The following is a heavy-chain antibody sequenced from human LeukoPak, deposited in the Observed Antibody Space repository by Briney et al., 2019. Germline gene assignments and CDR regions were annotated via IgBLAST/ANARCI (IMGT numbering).Heavy chain of an antibody. V-gene: IGHV3-7*01. CDR3: GSGDSGGWAF. CDR2: IKPEGSAQ. J-gene: IGHJ4*02. Sequence: PGGSLRISCAASGFTFNNYWMTWVRQAPGKGLEWVANIKPEGSAQYYADSVRGRFTISRDNAKNSLYLQMSSLRAEDAAMYYCGSGDSGGWAFGGQGTLVTVSS. CDR1: GFTFNNYW. D-gene: IGHD6-19*01.